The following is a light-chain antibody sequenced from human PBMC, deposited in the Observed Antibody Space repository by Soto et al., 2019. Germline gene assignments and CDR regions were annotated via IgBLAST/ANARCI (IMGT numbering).Light chain of an antibody. Sequence: QSALTQPPSVSGSPGQSVTIPCTGTSSDVGNYNRVSWYHQAPGTAPKLMIYEASNRPSGVPDRFSGSKSGNTASLSISGLQAEDEGDYYCGSYTTSTARFVFGTGTKLTVL. CDR2: EAS. J-gene: IGLJ1*01. V-gene: IGLV2-18*02. CDR3: GSYTTSTARFV. CDR1: SSDVGNYNR.